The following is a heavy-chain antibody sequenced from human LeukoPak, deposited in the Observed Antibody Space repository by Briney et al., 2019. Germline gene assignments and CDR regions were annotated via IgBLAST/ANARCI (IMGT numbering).Heavy chain of an antibody. V-gene: IGHV3-9*01. CDR1: GFTFDDYA. Sequence: AGGSLRLSCAASGFTFDDYAMHWVRQAPGKGLEWVSGISWSSGSIGYADSVKGRFTISRDNAKNSLYLQMNSLRAEATALYYCAKGTLKFHSSGWYAEFDYWGQGTLVTVSS. D-gene: IGHD6-19*01. CDR3: AKGTLKFHSSGWYAEFDY. J-gene: IGHJ4*02. CDR2: ISWSSGSI.